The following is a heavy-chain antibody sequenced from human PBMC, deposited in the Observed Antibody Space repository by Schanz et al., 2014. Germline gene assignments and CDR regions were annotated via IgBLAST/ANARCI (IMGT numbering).Heavy chain of an antibody. CDR2: LSGSGAGT. D-gene: IGHD3-10*01. V-gene: IGHV3-23*01. Sequence: EVQLLESGGGLVQPGGSLRLSCAASGFTFSNYAMGWVRQTPGKGLEWVSTLSGSGAGTFYADSVKGRFTISRDNSENTLYLQMNSLRAEDTAVYYCARGGSMVQEINFAYWGQGSLVTVSS. CDR1: GFTFSNYA. CDR3: ARGGSMVQEINFAY. J-gene: IGHJ4*02.